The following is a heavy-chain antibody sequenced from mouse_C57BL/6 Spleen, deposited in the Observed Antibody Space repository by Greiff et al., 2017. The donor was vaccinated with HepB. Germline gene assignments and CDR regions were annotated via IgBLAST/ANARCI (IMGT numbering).Heavy chain of an antibody. V-gene: IGHV14-3*01. D-gene: IGHD2-3*01. CDR2: IDPANGNT. CDR1: GFNIKNTY. Sequence: VHVKQSVAELVRPGASVKLSCTASGFNIKNTYMHWVKQRPEQGLEWIGRIDPANGNTKYAPKFQGKATITADTSSNTAYLQLSSLTSEDTAIYYCARGWLPLTTHYFDYWGQGTTLTVSS. J-gene: IGHJ2*01. CDR3: ARGWLPLTTHYFDY.